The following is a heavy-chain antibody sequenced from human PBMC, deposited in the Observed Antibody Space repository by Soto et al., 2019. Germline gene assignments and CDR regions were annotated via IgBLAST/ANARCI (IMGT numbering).Heavy chain of an antibody. D-gene: IGHD1-1*01. CDR2: IWHDGKNK. Sequence: QVQVVVTGGAVVHPGGSLRLSCAASGFTFSNYGMHWVRQAPGKGLEWVAVIWHDGKNKYYADSVQGRFTISRDNSKNTMYLQMNSLRDEDTAVYYCARDPGNDEAMDYWGQGTLVTVSS. CDR3: ARDPGNDEAMDY. V-gene: IGHV3-33*01. J-gene: IGHJ4*02. CDR1: GFTFSNYG.